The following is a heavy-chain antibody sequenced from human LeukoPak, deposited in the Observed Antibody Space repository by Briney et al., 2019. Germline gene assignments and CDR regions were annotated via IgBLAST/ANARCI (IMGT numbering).Heavy chain of an antibody. D-gene: IGHD3-22*01. CDR2: INHSGST. CDR1: GGSFSGYY. J-gene: IGHJ3*02. Sequence: SETLSLTCAVYGGSFSGYYWSWIRQPPGKGREWIGEINHSGSTNYNPSLKSRVTISVDTSKNQFSLKLSSVTAADTAVYYCARRRYYYDSSGFPRAFDIWGQGTMVTVSS. V-gene: IGHV4-34*01. CDR3: ARRRYYYDSSGFPRAFDI.